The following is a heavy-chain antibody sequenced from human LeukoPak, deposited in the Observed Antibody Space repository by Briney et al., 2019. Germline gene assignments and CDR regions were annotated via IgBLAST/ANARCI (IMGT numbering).Heavy chain of an antibody. Sequence: SETLSLTCTVSGGSISSGPYSWGWIRQPPGKGLEWVGNIYYSGSTYYNPSLKSRVTISVDASRNQFSLRLSSVTAADTAVYYCTRRGYRKTAADPRYFDSWGQGALVTVSS. CDR2: IYYSGST. V-gene: IGHV4-39*01. J-gene: IGHJ4*02. CDR3: TRRGYRKTAADPRYFDS. D-gene: IGHD6-13*01. CDR1: GGSISSGPYS.